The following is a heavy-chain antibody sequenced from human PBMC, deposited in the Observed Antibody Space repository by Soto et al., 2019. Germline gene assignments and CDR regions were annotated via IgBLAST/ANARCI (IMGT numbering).Heavy chain of an antibody. CDR3: ARGMYYYDSSGYFSP. D-gene: IGHD3-22*01. CDR2: ISSSSSTI. Sequence: GGSLRLSCAASGFTFSSYSMNWVRQAPGKGLEWVSYISSSSSTIYYADSVKGRFAISRDNAKNSLYLQMNSLRAEDTAVYYCARGMYYYDSSGYFSPWGQGTLVTVPQ. CDR1: GFTFSSYS. V-gene: IGHV3-48*04. J-gene: IGHJ5*02.